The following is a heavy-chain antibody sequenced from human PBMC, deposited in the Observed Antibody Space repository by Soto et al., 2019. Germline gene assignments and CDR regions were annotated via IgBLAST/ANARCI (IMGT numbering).Heavy chain of an antibody. J-gene: IGHJ6*02. CDR3: ASQDYYYYYGMDV. Sequence: SETLSLTCTVSGGSISSSSYYWGWIRQPPGKGLEWIGSIYYSGSTYYNPSLKSRVTISVDTSKNQFSLKLSSVTAADTAVYYCASQDYYYYYGMDVWGQGTTVTVSS. CDR1: GGSISSSSYY. CDR2: IYYSGST. V-gene: IGHV4-39*01.